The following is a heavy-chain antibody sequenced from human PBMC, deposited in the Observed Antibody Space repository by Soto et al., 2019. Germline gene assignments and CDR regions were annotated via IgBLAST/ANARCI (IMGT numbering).Heavy chain of an antibody. J-gene: IGHJ6*03. CDR2: IIGSGGST. V-gene: IGHV3-23*01. D-gene: IGHD1-1*01. CDR1: GFTFSSYA. CDR3: AKHRPGRSKRRPHHYYYYYMDV. Sequence: EVQLLESGGGLVQPGGSLRLSCAASGFTFSSYAMSWVRQAPGKGLEWVSAIIGSGGSTYYADSVKGRFTMSRDHTKNTLYLQMNRLRAEDTAVYDCAKHRPGRSKRRPHHYYYYYMDVWGKGTTVTVSS.